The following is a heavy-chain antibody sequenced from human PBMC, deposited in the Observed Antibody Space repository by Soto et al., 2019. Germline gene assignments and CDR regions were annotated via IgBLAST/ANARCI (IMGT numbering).Heavy chain of an antibody. CDR2: IVVGSGNT. CDR1: GFTFTSSA. D-gene: IGHD6-13*01. CDR3: AASSPSPSSRWYRAEQQYYYYGLDV. Sequence: SVKVSCKASGFTFTSSAVQWVRQARGQRLEWIGWIVVGSGNTNYAQKFQERVTITRDMSTSTAYMELSSLRSEDTAVYYCAASSPSPSSRWYRAEQQYYYYGLDVWGPGTTVTVSS. V-gene: IGHV1-58*01. J-gene: IGHJ6*02.